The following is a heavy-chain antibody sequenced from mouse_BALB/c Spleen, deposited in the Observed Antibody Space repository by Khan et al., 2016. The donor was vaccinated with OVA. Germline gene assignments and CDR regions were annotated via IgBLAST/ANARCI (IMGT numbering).Heavy chain of an antibody. J-gene: IGHJ1*01. Sequence: EVQLQQSGPELVKPGASVKISCKTSGYTFTEYTMHWVKQSHGKSLEWIGRINPNNGGTSYNQKFKGKATLTVDKSSSTAYMELRSLPSEDPAGYYWARRDYYGDYWFFDVWGAGTTVTVAS. CDR1: GYTFTEYT. D-gene: IGHD1-2*01. CDR2: INPNNGGT. V-gene: IGHV1-18*01. CDR3: ARRDYYGDYWFFDV.